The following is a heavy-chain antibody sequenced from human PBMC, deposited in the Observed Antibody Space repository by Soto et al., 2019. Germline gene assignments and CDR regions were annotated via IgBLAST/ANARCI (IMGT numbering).Heavy chain of an antibody. CDR3: AKDSEPRIPDYFDY. D-gene: IGHD2-15*01. CDR2: ISGSGGST. Sequence: GGSLSLSCAASGFTFSSYAMSWVRQAPGKGQEWVSAISGSGGSTYYADSVKGRFTISRDNSKNTLYLQMNNLRAEDTAVYYCAKDSEPRIPDYFDYVGQGALGTVAS. CDR1: GFTFSSYA. J-gene: IGHJ4*02. V-gene: IGHV3-23*01.